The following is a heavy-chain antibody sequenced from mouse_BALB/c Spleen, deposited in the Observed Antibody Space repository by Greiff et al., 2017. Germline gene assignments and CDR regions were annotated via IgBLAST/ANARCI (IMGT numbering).Heavy chain of an antibody. CDR3: ARDNYGSSPDWYFDV. Sequence: VKLMESGPGLVAPSQSLSITCTVSGFSLTGYGVNWVRQPPGKGLEWLGMIWGDGSTDYNSALKSRLSISKDNSKSQVFLKMNSLQTDDTARYYCARDNYGSSPDWYFDVWGAGTTVTVSS. J-gene: IGHJ1*01. V-gene: IGHV2-6-7*01. CDR1: GFSLTGYG. CDR2: IWGDGST. D-gene: IGHD1-1*01.